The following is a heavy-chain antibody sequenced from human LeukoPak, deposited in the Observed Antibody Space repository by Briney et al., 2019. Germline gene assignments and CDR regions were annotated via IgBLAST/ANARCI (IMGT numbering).Heavy chain of an antibody. CDR1: GFTFGIYA. Sequence: PGGSLRLSCTASGFTFGIYAMNWVRQAPGKGLEWVSGISGSGGSTYYADSVKGRFTISRDNSKNTLYLQMNSLRAEDTAVYYCAKAVAVAGAGDYWGQGTLVTVSS. CDR3: AKAVAVAGAGDY. D-gene: IGHD6-13*01. CDR2: ISGSGGST. V-gene: IGHV3-23*01. J-gene: IGHJ4*02.